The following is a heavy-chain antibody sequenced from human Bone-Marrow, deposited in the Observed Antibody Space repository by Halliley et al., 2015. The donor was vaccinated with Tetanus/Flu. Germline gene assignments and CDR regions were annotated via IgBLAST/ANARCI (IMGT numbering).Heavy chain of an antibody. Sequence: LEWVSLITGDGITTYYADSVKGRFTVSRDNSKNSLYLQMNSLRTEDTALYYCAKVYLPTLSDFWTGYFHFGMHVWGQGT. V-gene: IGHV3-43*02. D-gene: IGHD3-3*01. CDR2: ITGDGITT. J-gene: IGHJ6*02. CDR3: AKVYLPTLSDFWTGYFHFGMHV.